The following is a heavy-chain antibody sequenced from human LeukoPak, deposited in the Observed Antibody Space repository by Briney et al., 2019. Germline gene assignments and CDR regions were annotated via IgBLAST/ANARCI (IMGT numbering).Heavy chain of an antibody. D-gene: IGHD3-22*01. CDR1: GFTFSSHW. CDR3: ARDVRDYDSSGYYHDY. CDR2: INSDGSST. Sequence: GGSLRLSCAASGFTFSSHWMHWVRQGPGKGLVWVSRINSDGSSTTYADSVKGRFTMSRDNAKNTLYLQMNSLRAEDTAVYYCARDVRDYDSSGYYHDYWGQGTLVTVSS. J-gene: IGHJ4*02. V-gene: IGHV3-74*01.